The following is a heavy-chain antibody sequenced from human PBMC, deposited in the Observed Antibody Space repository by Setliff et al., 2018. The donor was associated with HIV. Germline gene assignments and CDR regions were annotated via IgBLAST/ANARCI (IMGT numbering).Heavy chain of an antibody. D-gene: IGHD2-2*01. CDR3: ARDLGYCSTTSCYSGGVLDY. Sequence: ASVKVSCKTSGYSFSSHPIHWVRQAPGQRPEWMGWIKTGNGDTQYSQKFRDRVTITRDTSADTVYMELSSLRSEDTAVYYCARDLGYCSTTSCYSGGVLDYWGQGTLVTVSS. J-gene: IGHJ4*02. V-gene: IGHV1-3*04. CDR1: GYSFSSHP. CDR2: IKTGNGDT.